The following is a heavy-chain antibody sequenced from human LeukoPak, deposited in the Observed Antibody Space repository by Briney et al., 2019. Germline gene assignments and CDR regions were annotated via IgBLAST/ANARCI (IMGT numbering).Heavy chain of an antibody. Sequence: GGSLRLSCAASGFSFSSYWMHWVRQAPGKGLVWVSRIKGDGSYITYADSVRGRFTISRDNARNTLYLQMNSLRADDTAVYYCGRVYVGTDTVDFDYWGQGTLVTVSS. CDR3: GRVYVGTDTVDFDY. J-gene: IGHJ4*02. D-gene: IGHD5-18*01. CDR1: GFSFSSYW. V-gene: IGHV3-74*01. CDR2: IKGDGSYI.